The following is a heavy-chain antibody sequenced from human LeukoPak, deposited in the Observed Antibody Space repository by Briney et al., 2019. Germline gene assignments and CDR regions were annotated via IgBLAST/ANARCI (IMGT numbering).Heavy chain of an antibody. V-gene: IGHV1-69*05. CDR1: GGIFNSYS. Sequence: ASVKVSCKASGGIFNSYSVSWVRQAPGQGLEWMGGIIPMFGSTNYAQKFEGRVTITTDQSTTTVYMELTSLTSEDTAVYYCARVGRSRGALPKFYYYMDVRGKGTTVTVSS. CDR3: ARVGRSRGALPKFYYYMDV. D-gene: IGHD1-26*01. J-gene: IGHJ6*03. CDR2: IIPMFGST.